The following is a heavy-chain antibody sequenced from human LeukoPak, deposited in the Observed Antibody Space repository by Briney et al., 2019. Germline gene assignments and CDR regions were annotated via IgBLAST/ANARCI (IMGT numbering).Heavy chain of an antibody. CDR3: ARRYYDILTGYYTAFDI. D-gene: IGHD3-9*01. V-gene: IGHV5-51*01. CDR2: IYPGDSDT. J-gene: IGHJ3*02. Sequence: GESLQISCKGSGYSFTSYWIGWVRQMPGKGLEWMGIIYPGDSDTRYSPSFQGQVTISADKSISTAYLQWSSLKASDTAMYYCARRYYDILTGYYTAFDIWGQGTMVTVSS. CDR1: GYSFTSYW.